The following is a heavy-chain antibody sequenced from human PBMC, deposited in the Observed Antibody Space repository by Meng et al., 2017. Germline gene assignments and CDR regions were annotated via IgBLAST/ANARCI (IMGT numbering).Heavy chain of an antibody. V-gene: IGHV3-48*03. CDR3: ARYVGYSYGYGTDYYGMDV. CDR1: GFTFSSYE. J-gene: IGHJ6*02. Sequence: GESRKISCAASGFTFSSYEMNWVRQAPGKGLEWVSYISSSGSTIYYADSVKGRFTISRDNAKNSLYLQMNSLRAEDTAVYYCARYVGYSYGYGTDYYGMDVWGQGTTVTVSS. CDR2: ISSSGSTI. D-gene: IGHD5-18*01.